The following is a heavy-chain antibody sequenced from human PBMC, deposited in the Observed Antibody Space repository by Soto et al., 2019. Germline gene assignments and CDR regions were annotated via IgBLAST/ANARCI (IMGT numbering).Heavy chain of an antibody. D-gene: IGHD2-8*01. Sequence: SETLSLTCTVSGGSISSDYWSWIRQSPGKGLEWIGYIYSRGNTNYNPSLKSRVTISVDTSKTQFSLNLSSVTAADTAVYFCGRYISYAIAYGGRGPLVPASS. V-gene: IGHV4-59*01. CDR1: GGSISSDY. J-gene: IGHJ4*02. CDR3: GRYISYAIAY. CDR2: IYSRGNT.